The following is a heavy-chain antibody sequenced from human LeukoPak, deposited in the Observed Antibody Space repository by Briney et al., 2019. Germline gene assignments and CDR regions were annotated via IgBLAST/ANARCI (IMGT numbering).Heavy chain of an antibody. J-gene: IGHJ4*02. CDR3: AILAAAGTLLGY. CDR2: ISGSGGST. V-gene: IGHV3-23*01. CDR1: GVTFSSYA. Sequence: GGSLRLSCAASGVTFSSYAMSWVRQAPGKGLEWVSAISGSGGSTYYADSVKGRFTISRDNSKNTLYLQMNSLRAEDTAVYYCAILAAAGTLLGYWGQGTLVTVSS. D-gene: IGHD6-13*01.